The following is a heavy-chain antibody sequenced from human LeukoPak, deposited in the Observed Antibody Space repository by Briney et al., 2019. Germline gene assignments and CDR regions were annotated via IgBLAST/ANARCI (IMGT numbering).Heavy chain of an antibody. CDR2: IYSGGST. Sequence: GGSLRLSCAASGFTVSSDYMNWVRQAPGRGLEWVSVIYSGGSTYYVDSVKGRFTISRDNSKNTLHLLMNSLRAEDTAVYFCARSKPPAVKDYYGLDVWGQGTTVTVSS. J-gene: IGHJ6*02. D-gene: IGHD6-13*01. V-gene: IGHV3-66*01. CDR1: GFTVSSDY. CDR3: ARSKPPAVKDYYGLDV.